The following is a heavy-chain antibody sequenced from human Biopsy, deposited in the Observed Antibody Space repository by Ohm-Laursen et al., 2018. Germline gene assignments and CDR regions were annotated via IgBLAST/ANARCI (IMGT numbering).Heavy chain of an antibody. Sequence: SLRLSCAASGFSFSSYGMHWVRQAPGKGLEWVAVISDDGRNKYYIDSVRGRFTISRDNSKNTLYLHMNSLRAEDTAVYYCARLNSGTYDASDLWGQGKWSSSLQ. V-gene: IGHV3-30*03. CDR3: ARLNSGTYDASDL. D-gene: IGHD1-26*01. CDR1: GFSFSSYG. CDR2: ISDDGRNK. J-gene: IGHJ3*01.